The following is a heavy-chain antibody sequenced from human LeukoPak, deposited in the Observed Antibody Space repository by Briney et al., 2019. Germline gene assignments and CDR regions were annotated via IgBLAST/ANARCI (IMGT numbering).Heavy chain of an antibody. Sequence: PGGSLRLSCAASGFTFSSYSMNWVRQAPGKGLEWVSSISSSSSYIYYADSVKGRFTISRDNAKNSLYLQMNSLRAEDTAVYYCAGTLLAAAGTVDYWGQGTLVTVSS. V-gene: IGHV3-21*01. CDR1: GFTFSSYS. J-gene: IGHJ4*02. CDR3: AGTLLAAAGTVDY. CDR2: ISSSSSYI. D-gene: IGHD6-13*01.